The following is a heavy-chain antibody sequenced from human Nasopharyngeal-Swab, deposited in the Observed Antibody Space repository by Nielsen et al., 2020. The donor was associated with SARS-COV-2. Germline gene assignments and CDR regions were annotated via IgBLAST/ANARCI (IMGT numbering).Heavy chain of an antibody. CDR2: ISTSSGNT. J-gene: IGHJ4*02. CDR1: GYTYTNYG. V-gene: IGHV1-18*04. CDR3: ARGFNWNDFDY. Sequence: ASVKVSCKASGYTYTNYGLNWVRQAPGQGLEWMGWISTSSGNTLYAQNIQGRVTMTTNTSTNTAYIELRSLRSDDTAVYYCARGFNWNDFDYWGRGTLVTVSS. D-gene: IGHD1-1*01.